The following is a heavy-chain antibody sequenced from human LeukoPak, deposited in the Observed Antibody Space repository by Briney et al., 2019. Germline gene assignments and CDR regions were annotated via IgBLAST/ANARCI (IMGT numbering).Heavy chain of an antibody. D-gene: IGHD1-26*01. CDR1: VYSFTSYW. J-gene: IGHJ4*02. V-gene: IGHV5-51*01. Sequence: KVSCKGSVYSFTSYWIGWVRQMPGKGLEWMGIIYPGDSDTRYSPSFQGQVTISADKSISTAYLQWSSLKASDTAMYYCARSYSGKRDYFDYWGQGTLVTVSS. CDR3: ARSYSGKRDYFDY. CDR2: IYPGDSDT.